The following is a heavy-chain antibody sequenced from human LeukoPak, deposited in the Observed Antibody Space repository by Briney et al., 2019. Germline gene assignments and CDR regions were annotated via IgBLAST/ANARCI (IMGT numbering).Heavy chain of an antibody. D-gene: IGHD6-19*01. CDR1: GFIFSNYG. CDR2: IWYDGSNK. Sequence: GGSLRLSXAASGFIFSNYGMHWVRQAPGKGLEWVAVIWYDGSNKYYTDSVKGRFTVSRDNSKNTLYLQMNSLRAEDTAVYYCAKEGYSSGRSSDSWGQGTLVTVSS. V-gene: IGHV3-33*06. CDR3: AKEGYSSGRSSDS. J-gene: IGHJ4*02.